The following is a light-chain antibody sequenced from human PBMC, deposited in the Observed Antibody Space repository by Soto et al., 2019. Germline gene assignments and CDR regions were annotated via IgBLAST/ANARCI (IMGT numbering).Light chain of an antibody. J-gene: IGKJ4*01. V-gene: IGKV3-11*01. CDR2: DAS. Sequence: EIVMTQSPATLSVSPGERATLSCRASESTNNYLAWYQQKPGQAPRLLIYDASNRATGIPARFSGSGSGTDFTLTISSLEPEDFAVYYCQQRSNWPLTFGGGTKVDIK. CDR3: QQRSNWPLT. CDR1: ESTNNY.